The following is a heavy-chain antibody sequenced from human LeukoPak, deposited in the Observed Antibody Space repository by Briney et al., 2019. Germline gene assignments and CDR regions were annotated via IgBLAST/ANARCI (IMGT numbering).Heavy chain of an antibody. CDR3: ATSYCSGGSCYSVMDV. CDR2: INGDESST. D-gene: IGHD2-15*01. CDR1: AFTFSTYW. Sequence: GGSLRLSCAASAFTFSTYWMHWVRQAPGRGLEWVSRINGDESSTNYADSVKGRFTVSRDNAKNSLYLQMTSLRAEDTAVYYCATSYCSGGSCYSVMDVWGQGTTVTVSS. V-gene: IGHV3-74*01. J-gene: IGHJ6*02.